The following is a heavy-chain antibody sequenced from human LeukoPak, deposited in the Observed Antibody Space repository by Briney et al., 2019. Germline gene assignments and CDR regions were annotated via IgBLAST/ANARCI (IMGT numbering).Heavy chain of an antibody. D-gene: IGHD3-10*01. CDR3: ARGTMLRGLIADFDY. V-gene: IGHV5-51*01. CDR1: GYRFTSYW. J-gene: IGHJ4*02. Sequence: GESLKISCKGPGYRFTSYWIGWVRQMPGKGLEWMGIIYPGDSDTRYSPSFQGQVTISADKSISTAYLQWSSLKASDTAMYYCARGTMLRGLIADFDYWGQGTLVTVSS. CDR2: IYPGDSDT.